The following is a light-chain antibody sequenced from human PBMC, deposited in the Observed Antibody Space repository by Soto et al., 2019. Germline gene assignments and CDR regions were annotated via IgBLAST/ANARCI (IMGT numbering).Light chain of an antibody. CDR1: HSLLSSNGYNY. J-gene: IGKJ5*01. V-gene: IGKV2-28*01. CDR2: LGS. Sequence: DIVLTQSPLSLSVTPGEPASISCRSSHSLLSSNGYNYVDWYLQKPGQSPQLLIYLGSSRASGVPDRLSGSGSGTEFTLKISRVEAEDVGIYFCMQALQTPPITFGQGTRLEI. CDR3: MQALQTPPIT.